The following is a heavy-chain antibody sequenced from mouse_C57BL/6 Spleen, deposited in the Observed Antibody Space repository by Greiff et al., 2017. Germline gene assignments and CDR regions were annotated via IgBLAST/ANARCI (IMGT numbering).Heavy chain of an antibody. D-gene: IGHD6-1*01. CDR3: ARGSGYYDIDY. CDR1: GYAFTNYL. V-gene: IGHV1-54*01. CDR2: IYPGGGGT. J-gene: IGHJ4*01. Sequence: VQLQQSGAELVRPGTSVKVSCKASGYAFTNYLIEWVKQRPGQGLEWIGVIYPGGGGTNSNEKFKGKATLTADKSSSTAYMQLSILTSEDSAVXFCARGSGYYDIDYWGQGTSVTVAS.